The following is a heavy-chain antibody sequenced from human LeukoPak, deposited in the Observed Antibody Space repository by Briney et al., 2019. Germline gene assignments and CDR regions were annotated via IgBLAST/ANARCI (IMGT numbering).Heavy chain of an antibody. CDR2: IFSGGTT. CDR1: GFSVSMKY. CDR3: ARFSGPGMQHYYYYMDV. J-gene: IGHJ6*03. D-gene: IGHD3-10*01. V-gene: IGHV3-53*01. Sequence: GESLRLSCAASGFSVSMKYMTWVRQAPGKGLEWVSVIFSGGTTYYADSVKGRFTVSRDNSKNMMYLQMNSLRAEGAAVYYCARFSGPGMQHYYYYMDVWGTGTTVTVSS.